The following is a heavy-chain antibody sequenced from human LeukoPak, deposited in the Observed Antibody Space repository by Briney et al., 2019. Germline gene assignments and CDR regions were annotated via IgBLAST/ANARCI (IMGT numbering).Heavy chain of an antibody. J-gene: IGHJ6*03. D-gene: IGHD1-1*01. CDR1: GGTFSSYA. V-gene: IGHV1-69*13. Sequence: ASVKVSCKASGGTFSSYAISWVRQAPGQGLEWMGGIIPIFGTANYAQKFQGRVTITADESTSTAYMELSSLRSDDTAVYYCARDGAERPHYMDVWGKGTTVTVSS. CDR3: ARDGAERPHYMDV. CDR2: IIPIFGTA.